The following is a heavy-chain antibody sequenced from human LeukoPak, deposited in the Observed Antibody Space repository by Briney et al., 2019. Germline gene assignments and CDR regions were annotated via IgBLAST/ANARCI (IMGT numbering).Heavy chain of an antibody. CDR2: IIPILGIA. Sequence: SVKVSCKASGYTFTSYGISWVRQAPGQGLEWMGRIIPILGIANYAQKFQGRVTITADKSTSTAYMELSSLRSEDTAVYYCARNGGYYYDSSGYYYNYWGQGTLVTVSS. J-gene: IGHJ4*02. CDR3: ARNGGYYYDSSGYYYNY. CDR1: GYTFTSYG. V-gene: IGHV1-69*04. D-gene: IGHD3-22*01.